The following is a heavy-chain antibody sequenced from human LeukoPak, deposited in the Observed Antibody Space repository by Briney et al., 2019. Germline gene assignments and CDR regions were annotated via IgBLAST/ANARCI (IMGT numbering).Heavy chain of an antibody. CDR1: GFTFSDYY. J-gene: IGHJ4*02. Sequence: PGGSLRLSCAASGFTFSDYYMNWVRQASGKGLEWVSSINSRSTIYYADSVRGRFTISRDNAKNSLYLQMKSLRAEDTAVYYCARALISGYCSSTSCYGFDYWGQGTLVTVSS. CDR3: ARALISGYCSSTSCYGFDY. D-gene: IGHD2-2*01. V-gene: IGHV3-69-1*02. CDR2: INSRSTI.